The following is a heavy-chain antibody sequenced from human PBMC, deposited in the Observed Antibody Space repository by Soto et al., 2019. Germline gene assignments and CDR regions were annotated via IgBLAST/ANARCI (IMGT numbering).Heavy chain of an antibody. Sequence: SETQSLTCTVSGGSISGYYGHWIRQPPGKGLEWIGYFHYSGSTKYNPSLKSRVTVSGDTSKDHFSLNLNSVTAADTAVYYCARGRKGYTYGLFDHWGQGTLVTVSS. CDR1: GGSISGYY. J-gene: IGHJ4*02. CDR3: ARGRKGYTYGLFDH. V-gene: IGHV4-59*01. CDR2: FHYSGST. D-gene: IGHD5-18*01.